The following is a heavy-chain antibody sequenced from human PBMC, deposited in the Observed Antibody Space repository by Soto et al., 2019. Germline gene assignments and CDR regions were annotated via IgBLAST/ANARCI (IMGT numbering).Heavy chain of an antibody. CDR1: GYNFNGYW. V-gene: IGHV5-51*01. D-gene: IGHD1-26*01. CDR3: ARGGSFYDY. CDR2: IYPGDSET. Sequence: GESLKISCQGSGYNFNGYWIGWVRQMPGKGLEWVGIIYPGDSETRYSPSFRGQVTISADKSTSTAYLQWNSLKASDTAMYYCARGGSFYDYWGQGTLVTAPQ. J-gene: IGHJ4*02.